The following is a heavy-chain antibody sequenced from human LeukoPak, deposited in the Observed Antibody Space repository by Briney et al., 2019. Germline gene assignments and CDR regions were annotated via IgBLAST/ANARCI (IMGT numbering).Heavy chain of an antibody. CDR2: IGSDGRNK. V-gene: IGHV3-33*01. J-gene: IGHJ3*02. D-gene: IGHD2-21*01. CDR1: GFTFSSYG. CDR3: ARDDLVLDENGFDM. Sequence: GGSLRLSCEASGFTFSSYGIHWVRQSPAKGLEWVAVIGSDGRNKLYADSVAGRFSVSRDNFKNTLFLQMNSLRAEDTGVYFCARDDLVLDENGFDMWGRGTMVTVSS.